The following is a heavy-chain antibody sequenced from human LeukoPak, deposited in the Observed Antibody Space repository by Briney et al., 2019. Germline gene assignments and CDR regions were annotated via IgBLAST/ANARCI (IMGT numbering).Heavy chain of an antibody. CDR1: GYDFIRYG. Sequence: GASVKVSCKASGYDFIRYGFTWVRQAPGRGLEWMGWISAYNGNTNYAPSLQARVSMTTDASASTVSIEVRSLTPDDTAVYYCAEGAKSGLHYWGQGTLVTVSS. V-gene: IGHV1-18*01. D-gene: IGHD6-25*01. J-gene: IGHJ4*02. CDR3: AEGAKSGLHY. CDR2: ISAYNGNT.